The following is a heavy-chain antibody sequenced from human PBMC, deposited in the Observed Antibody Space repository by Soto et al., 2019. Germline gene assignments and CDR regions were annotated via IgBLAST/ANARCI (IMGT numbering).Heavy chain of an antibody. CDR3: ARSQGGSSSLDIYYYYYYGMDV. Sequence: QVQLVQSGAEVKKPGSSVKVSCKAPGGTFSSYAISWVRQAPGQGLEWMGGIIPIFGTANYAQKFQGRVTITADESTSTGYMELSSLRSEDTAVYYCARSQGGSSSLDIYYYYYYGMDVWDQGTTVTVSS. V-gene: IGHV1-69*01. J-gene: IGHJ6*02. CDR1: GGTFSSYA. CDR2: IIPIFGTA. D-gene: IGHD2-15*01.